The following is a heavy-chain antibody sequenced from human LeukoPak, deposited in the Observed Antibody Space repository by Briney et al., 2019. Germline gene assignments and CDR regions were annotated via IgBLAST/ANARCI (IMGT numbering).Heavy chain of an antibody. Sequence: GGSLRLSCAASGFTFSSYEMNWVRQAPGKGLEWVSSISSSSSYIYYADSVKGRFTISRDNAKNSLYLQMNSLRAEDTAVYYCARDTFRYYDSSGYHYFDYWGQGTLVTVSS. V-gene: IGHV3-21*01. CDR1: GFTFSSYE. J-gene: IGHJ4*02. CDR3: ARDTFRYYDSSGYHYFDY. CDR2: ISSSSSYI. D-gene: IGHD3-22*01.